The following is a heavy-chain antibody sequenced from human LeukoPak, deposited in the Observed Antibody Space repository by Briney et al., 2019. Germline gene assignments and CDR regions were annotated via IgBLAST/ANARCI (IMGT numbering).Heavy chain of an antibody. Sequence: GGSLRLSCVASGFTFSSYSMDWVRQAPGKGLEWVSSISSHSSHIYYADSVKGRFTISRDNAKNSLYLQMNSLRAEDTAVYYCATESKNWFDPWGQGTLVTVSS. V-gene: IGHV3-21*01. CDR2: ISSHSSHI. D-gene: IGHD2/OR15-2a*01. CDR3: ATESKNWFDP. J-gene: IGHJ5*02. CDR1: GFTFSSYS.